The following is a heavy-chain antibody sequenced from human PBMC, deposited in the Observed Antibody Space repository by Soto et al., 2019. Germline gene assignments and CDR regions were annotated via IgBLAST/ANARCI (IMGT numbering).Heavy chain of an antibody. V-gene: IGHV3-33*01. CDR3: ARGRGSSWYYFDF. CDR1: GFTFSSYG. CDR2: IWYDGSNK. D-gene: IGHD6-13*01. J-gene: IGHJ4*02. Sequence: PGGSLSLSCAASGFTFSSYGMHWVRQAPGKGLEWVAVIWYDGSNKYYADSVKGRFTISRDNSKNTLYLQMNSLRAEATAVYYCARGRGSSWYYFDFWGQGTLVTVSS.